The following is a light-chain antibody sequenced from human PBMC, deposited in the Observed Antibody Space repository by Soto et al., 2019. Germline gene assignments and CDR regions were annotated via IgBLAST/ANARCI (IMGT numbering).Light chain of an antibody. V-gene: IGLV2-14*01. Sequence: QSVLTQPASVSGSPGQSITISFPGTSSDVGGYDYVSWYQQHPGKAPKLMIYDVTNRPSGVSNRFSGSKSGNTASLTISGLQAEDEADYYCISYASLNTYVFGTGTKVTVL. CDR3: ISYASLNTYV. J-gene: IGLJ1*01. CDR1: SSDVGGYDY. CDR2: DVT.